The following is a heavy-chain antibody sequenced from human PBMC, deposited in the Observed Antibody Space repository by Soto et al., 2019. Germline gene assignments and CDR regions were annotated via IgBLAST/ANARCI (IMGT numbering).Heavy chain of an antibody. D-gene: IGHD6-13*01. CDR2: INSDGSIT. CDR3: ASLSAHVDY. CDR1: DISRYS. Sequence: GGPLRLSCAASDISRYSMHWVRQAPGKGLEWVSEINSDGSITAYADSAKGRFTISRDNAKVYLRLNSMRAEDTAVYDCASLSAHVDYWGQGTLVAVSS. V-gene: IGHV3-74*01. J-gene: IGHJ4*02.